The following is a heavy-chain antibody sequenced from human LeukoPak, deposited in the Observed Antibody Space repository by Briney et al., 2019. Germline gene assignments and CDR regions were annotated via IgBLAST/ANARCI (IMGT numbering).Heavy chain of an antibody. V-gene: IGHV1-8*02. CDR3: ARTNLDCKSGVCYDY. D-gene: IGHD2-8*01. Sequence: ASVKVSCKASGYTFTTYDINWVRQAPGQGLEWMGWMDPNSGNTGYAQKFQGRVTVTTDTSTSTAYMDLRNLRSDDTAVYYCARTNLDCKSGVCYDYWGQGTPVTVSS. CDR1: GYTFTTYD. J-gene: IGHJ4*02. CDR2: MDPNSGNT.